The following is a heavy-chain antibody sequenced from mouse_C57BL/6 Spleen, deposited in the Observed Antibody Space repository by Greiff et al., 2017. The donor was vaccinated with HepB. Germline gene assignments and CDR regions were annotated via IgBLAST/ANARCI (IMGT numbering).Heavy chain of an antibody. J-gene: IGHJ2*01. V-gene: IGHV5-9*01. CDR1: GFTFSSYT. Sequence: VQLKESGGGLVKPGGSLKLSCAASGFTFSSYTMSWVRQTPEKRLEWVATISGGGGNTYYPDSVKGRFTISRDNAKNTLYLQMSSLRSEDTALYYCARQAVVDYYFDYWGQGTTLTVSS. D-gene: IGHD1-1*01. CDR2: ISGGGGNT. CDR3: ARQAVVDYYFDY.